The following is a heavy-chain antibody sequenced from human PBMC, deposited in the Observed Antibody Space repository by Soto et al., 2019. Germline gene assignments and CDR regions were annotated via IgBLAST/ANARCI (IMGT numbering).Heavy chain of an antibody. V-gene: IGHV3-21*01. Sequence: GGSLRLSCAASGFTFSSYSMNWVRQAPGKGLEWVSSISSSSSYIYYADSVKGRFTISRDNAKNSLYLQMNSLRAEDTAVYYCARGDPQLILFWFEPWGQGTLVTVSS. CDR1: GFTFSSYS. CDR3: ARGDPQLILFWFEP. CDR2: ISSSSSYI. J-gene: IGHJ5*02.